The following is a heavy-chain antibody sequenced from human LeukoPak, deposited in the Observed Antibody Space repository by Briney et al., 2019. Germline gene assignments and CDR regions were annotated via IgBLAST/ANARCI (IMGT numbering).Heavy chain of an antibody. CDR3: AREDYCGGDCYSLRFDYYYGMDV. Sequence: SVKVSCKASGGTFSSYAISWVRQAPGQGLEWMGGIIPIFGTANYAQKFQGRVTITTDESTSTAYMELSSLRSEDTAVYYCAREDYCGGDCYSLRFDYYYGMDVWGQGTTVTVSS. CDR1: GGTFSSYA. D-gene: IGHD2-21*02. CDR2: IIPIFGTA. J-gene: IGHJ6*02. V-gene: IGHV1-69*05.